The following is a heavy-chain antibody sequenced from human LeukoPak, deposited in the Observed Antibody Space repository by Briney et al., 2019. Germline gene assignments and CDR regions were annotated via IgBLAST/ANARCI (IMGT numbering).Heavy chain of an antibody. CDR1: GFTVSSNY. CDR2: IYSGGST. CDR3: ARGRFLPAAIPTNYYYYYGMDV. J-gene: IGHJ6*04. V-gene: IGHV3-53*01. D-gene: IGHD2-2*02. Sequence: QPGGSLRLSCAASGFTVSSNYMSWVRQAPGKGLEWVSVIYSGGSTYYADSVKGRFTISRDNSKNTLYLQMNSLRAEDTAVYYCARGRFLPAAIPTNYYYYYGMDVWGKGTTVTVSS.